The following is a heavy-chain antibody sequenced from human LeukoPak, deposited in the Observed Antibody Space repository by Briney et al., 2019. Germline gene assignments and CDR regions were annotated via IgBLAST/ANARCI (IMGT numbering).Heavy chain of an antibody. D-gene: IGHD3-22*01. J-gene: IGHJ4*02. CDR3: ARTYYYDSSGYFPFDY. CDR1: GGSISSSSYY. CDR2: IYYSGST. V-gene: IGHV4-39*07. Sequence: SETLSLTCTVSGGSISSSSYYWGWIRQPPGKGLEWIGSIYYSGSTYYNPSLKSRVTISVDTSKNQFSLKLSSVTAADTAVYYCARTYYYDSSGYFPFDYWGQGTLVTVSS.